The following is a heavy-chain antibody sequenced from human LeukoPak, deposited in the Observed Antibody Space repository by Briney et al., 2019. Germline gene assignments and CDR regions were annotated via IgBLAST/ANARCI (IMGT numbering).Heavy chain of an antibody. V-gene: IGHV4-59*12. Sequence: PSETLSLTCTVSGGSISSYYWSWIRQPPGKGLEWIGYIYYSGSTNYNPSLKSRVTMSVDTSKNQFSLKLSSVTAADTAVYYCARATSRPSYFDYWGQGTLVTVSS. CDR3: ARATSRPSYFDY. J-gene: IGHJ4*02. CDR1: GGSISSYY. CDR2: IYYSGST.